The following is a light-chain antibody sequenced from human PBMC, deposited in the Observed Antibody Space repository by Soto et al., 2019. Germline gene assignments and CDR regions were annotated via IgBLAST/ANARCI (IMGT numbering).Light chain of an antibody. J-gene: IGLJ1*01. V-gene: IGLV2-23*01. CDR2: EGS. CDR1: SSDVGSYNL. Sequence: QSALTQPASVSGSPGQSITISCTGTSSDVGSYNLVSRYQQHPGKAPKLMIYEGSKRPSGVSNRFSGSKSGNTASLTISGLQAEDEADYYCCSYAGSSPDVFGTGTKVTVL. CDR3: CSYAGSSPDV.